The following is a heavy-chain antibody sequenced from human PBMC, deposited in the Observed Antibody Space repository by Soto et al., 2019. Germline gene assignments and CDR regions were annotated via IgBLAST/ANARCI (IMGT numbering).Heavy chain of an antibody. Sequence: RGSLRLSCAASGFTFSSYGMHWVRQAPGKGLEWVAVIWYDGSNKYYADSVKGRFTISRDNSKNTLYLQMNSLRAEDTAVYYCARDATPRKESRRERAAAGPFDYWGQGTLVTVSS. CDR2: IWYDGSNK. CDR3: ARDATPRKESRRERAAAGPFDY. J-gene: IGHJ4*02. V-gene: IGHV3-33*01. D-gene: IGHD6-13*01. CDR1: GFTFSSYG.